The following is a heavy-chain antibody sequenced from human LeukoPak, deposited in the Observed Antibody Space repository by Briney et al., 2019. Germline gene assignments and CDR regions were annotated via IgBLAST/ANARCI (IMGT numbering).Heavy chain of an antibody. D-gene: IGHD3-10*01. V-gene: IGHV1-2*02. CDR3: ARDGRVYGSGSYLSY. Sequence: ASVKVSCKASGYTFTGYYMHWARRAPGQGLEWMGWINPNSGGTNYAQKFQGRVTMTRDTSISTAYMELSRLRSDDTAVYYCARDGRVYGSGSYLSYWGQGTLVTVSS. CDR2: INPNSGGT. CDR1: GYTFTGYY. J-gene: IGHJ4*02.